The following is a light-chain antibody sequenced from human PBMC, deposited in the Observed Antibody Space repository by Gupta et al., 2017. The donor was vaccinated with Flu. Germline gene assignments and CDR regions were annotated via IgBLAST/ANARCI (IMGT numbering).Light chain of an antibody. CDR1: DVGGYDL. CDR2: EVS. Sequence: DVGGYDLVSWYRQFPGEVPKLMLFEVSKRPSGVSNRFSGSKSGNTASLTISGLQAEDEADYYCCSYSGTKSRYVFGTGTKVTVL. V-gene: IGLV2-23*02. CDR3: CSYSGTKSRYV. J-gene: IGLJ1*01.